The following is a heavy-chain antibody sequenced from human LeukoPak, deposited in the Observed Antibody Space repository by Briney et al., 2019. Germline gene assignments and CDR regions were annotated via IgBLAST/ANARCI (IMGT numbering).Heavy chain of an antibody. V-gene: IGHV3-21*01. CDR3: AKDPYRVIVATGNYLDP. J-gene: IGHJ5*02. Sequence: PGGSLRLSCAASGFTFNSYTMNWVRQAPGKGLDWVSSITSSSGYIYYADSVKGRFTISRDNAKNSLYLQMNSLRAEDTAVYYCAKDPYRVIVATGNYLDPWGQGTLVTVSS. D-gene: IGHD2-21*01. CDR1: GFTFNSYT. CDR2: ITSSSGYI.